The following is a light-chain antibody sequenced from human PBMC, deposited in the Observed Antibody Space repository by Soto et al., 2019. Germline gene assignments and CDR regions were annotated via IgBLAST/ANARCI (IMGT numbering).Light chain of an antibody. V-gene: IGKV3-15*01. CDR1: QSISIN. J-gene: IGKJ1*01. Sequence: EIVMTQSPATLSVSPGERVTLSCRASQSISINLAWYQRKPGQSPRLLFSGASTRATGVPVRFSGSWSGTEFTLSISSLQSEDFAVYYCQQHNNWPPTFGQGTKVEIK. CDR2: GAS. CDR3: QQHNNWPPT.